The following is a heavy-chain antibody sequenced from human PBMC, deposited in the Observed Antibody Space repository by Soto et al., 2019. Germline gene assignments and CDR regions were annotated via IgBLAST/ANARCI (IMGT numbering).Heavy chain of an antibody. J-gene: IGHJ2*01. CDR3: AQTLGLAAAGPGRFDL. CDR1: GGTFSSYA. V-gene: IGHV1-69*12. D-gene: IGHD6-25*01. CDR2: IIPLFGRA. Sequence: QVQLVQSGAEVKKPGSSVKVSCKASGGTFSSYAISWVRQAPGQGLEWMGGIIPLFGRANYAQKFQGRVTITAAASTSTAYMELSSLRSEHTAVYYCAQTLGLAAAGPGRFDLSGRGTLVTVSS.